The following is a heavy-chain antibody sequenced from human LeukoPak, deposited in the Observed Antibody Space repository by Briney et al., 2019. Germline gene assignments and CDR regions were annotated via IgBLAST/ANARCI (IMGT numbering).Heavy chain of an antibody. J-gene: IGHJ6*02. D-gene: IGHD3-10*01. CDR2: ISSSSSYI. V-gene: IGHV3-21*01. CDR1: GFTFSSYS. Sequence: GGSLRLSCAASGFTFSSYSMNWVRQAPGKGLEWVSSISSSSSYIYYADSVKGRFTISRDNSKNTLYLQMNSLRDGDTAVYYCAKDKWFGEYYYYYGMDVWGQGTTVTVSS. CDR3: AKDKWFGEYYYYYGMDV.